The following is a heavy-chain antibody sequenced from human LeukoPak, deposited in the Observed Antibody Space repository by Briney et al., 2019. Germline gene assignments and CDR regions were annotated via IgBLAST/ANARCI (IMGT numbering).Heavy chain of an antibody. V-gene: IGHV1-2*02. D-gene: IGHD6-13*01. Sequence: AASVTVSCKASGYTFTGYYMHWVRQAPGQGLEWMGWINPNSGGTNYAQKFQGRVTMTRDTSISTAYMELSRLRSDDTAVYYCARSTGRTAAGTSGYWGQGTLVTVSS. CDR2: INPNSGGT. J-gene: IGHJ4*02. CDR1: GYTFTGYY. CDR3: ARSTGRTAAGTSGY.